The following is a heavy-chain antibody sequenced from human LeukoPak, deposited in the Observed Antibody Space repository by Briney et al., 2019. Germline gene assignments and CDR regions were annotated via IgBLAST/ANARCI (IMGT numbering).Heavy chain of an antibody. CDR3: EKDRVEAVASRDYYYYYMDV. D-gene: IGHD6-13*01. CDR2: TPNGVSHK. V-gene: IGHV3-30*18. CDR1: GSSFSSYC. Sequence: PGGSLTPSCAASGSSFSSYCMHWVRQPPGKGMEWVAVTPNGVSHKKYADYVKGRHTSSRDNSKKTLYLQMISLRPEDTAVYYCEKDRVEAVASRDYYYYYMDVWGKGTTVTVSS. J-gene: IGHJ6*03.